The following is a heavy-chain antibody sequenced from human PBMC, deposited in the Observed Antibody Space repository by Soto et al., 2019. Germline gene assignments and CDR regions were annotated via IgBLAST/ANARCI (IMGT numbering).Heavy chain of an antibody. D-gene: IGHD6-13*01. CDR3: ARDGSSSWSPFYYYYYGMDV. V-gene: IGHV3-33*01. Sequence: GGSLRLSCAASGFTFSSYGMHWVRQAPGKGLEWVAVIWYDGSNKYYADSVKSRFTISRDNSKNTLYLQMDSLRAEDTAVYYCARDGSSSWSPFYYYYYGMDVWGQGTTVTVSS. CDR1: GFTFSSYG. CDR2: IWYDGSNK. J-gene: IGHJ6*02.